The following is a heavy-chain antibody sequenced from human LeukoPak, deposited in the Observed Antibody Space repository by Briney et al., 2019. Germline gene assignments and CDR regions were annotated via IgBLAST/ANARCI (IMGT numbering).Heavy chain of an antibody. CDR2: ISYDGSNK. CDR3: AKDGPTWDY. V-gene: IGHV3-30*18. CDR1: GFTFSSYG. Sequence: GGSLRLSCAASGFTFSSYGMHWVRQAPGKGLEWVAVISYDGSNKYYADSVKGRFTISRDNSKNTLYLQMNSLKPEDTGVFYCAKDGPTWDYWGQGTLVTVSS. J-gene: IGHJ4*02.